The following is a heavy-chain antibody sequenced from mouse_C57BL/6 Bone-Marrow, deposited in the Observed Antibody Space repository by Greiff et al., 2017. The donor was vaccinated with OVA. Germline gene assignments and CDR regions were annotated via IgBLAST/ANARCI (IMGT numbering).Heavy chain of an antibody. CDR3: ALLCRGAMDY. J-gene: IGHJ4*01. V-gene: IGHV5-15*01. Sequence: EVKVVESGGGLVQPGGSLKLSCAASGFTFSDYGMAWVRQAPRKGPEGVAFISNLAYSIYYADTVTGRFTISRENAKNTLYLEMSSLRSEDTAMYYCALLCRGAMDYWGQGTSVTVSS. CDR2: ISNLAYSI. CDR1: GFTFSDYG. D-gene: IGHD1-1*02.